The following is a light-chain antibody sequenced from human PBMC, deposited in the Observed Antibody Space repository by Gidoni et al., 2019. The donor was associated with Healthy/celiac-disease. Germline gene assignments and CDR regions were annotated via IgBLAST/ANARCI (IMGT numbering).Light chain of an antibody. CDR3: MQDLQTPWT. J-gene: IGKJ1*01. Sequence: DIVMTQSPLSLPVTPGEPASISCRSSQSLLHSNGYNYLDWYLQKPGQSPKLLIYLGSNRASGVPDRFSGSGSGTDFTLKISRVEAEDVGVYYCMQDLQTPWTFGQGTKVEIK. CDR2: LGS. CDR1: QSLLHSNGYNY. V-gene: IGKV2-28*01.